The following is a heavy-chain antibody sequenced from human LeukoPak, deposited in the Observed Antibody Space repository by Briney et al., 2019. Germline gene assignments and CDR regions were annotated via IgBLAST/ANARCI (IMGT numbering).Heavy chain of an antibody. Sequence: PGRSLRLSCAASGFTFNTYAMHWVRQAPGKGLEWVAVISYDGSNKYYADSVKGRFTISRDNSKNTLYLQMNSLRAEDTAVYYCANKPSVIIPYFDYWGQGTLVTVSS. CDR3: ANKPSVIIPYFDY. V-gene: IGHV3-30*07. D-gene: IGHD3-10*01. J-gene: IGHJ4*02. CDR2: ISYDGSNK. CDR1: GFTFNTYA.